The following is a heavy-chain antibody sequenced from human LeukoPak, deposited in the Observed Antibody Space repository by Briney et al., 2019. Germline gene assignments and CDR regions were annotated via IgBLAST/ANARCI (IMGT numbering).Heavy chain of an antibody. V-gene: IGHV3-48*01. CDR3: AKDPINDYYAINYFDY. CDR2: ISSLSGTI. CDR1: GFTFSSYS. Sequence: GGSLRLSCAASGFTFSSYSMNWVRQAPGEGLEWVSYISSLSGTIYYADSVKGRFTISRDNSKNTLYLQMNSLRAEDTAVYYCAKDPINDYYAINYFDYWGQGTLVTVSS. D-gene: IGHD3-10*01. J-gene: IGHJ4*02.